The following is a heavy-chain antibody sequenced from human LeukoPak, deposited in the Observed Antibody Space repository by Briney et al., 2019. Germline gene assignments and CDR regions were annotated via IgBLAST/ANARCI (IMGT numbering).Heavy chain of an antibody. CDR3: VKWGSFDFWSGPGNWFDP. D-gene: IGHD3-3*01. CDR1: GFTFSTYA. Sequence: GGSLRLSCSASGFTFSTYAMHWVRQGPGKGLEYVSAISSNGGSTYYADSVKGRFTISRDNSKNTLYLQMSSVRAEDTAVYYCVKWGSFDFWSGPGNWFDPWGQGTLVTVSS. V-gene: IGHV3-64D*09. J-gene: IGHJ5*02. CDR2: ISSNGGST.